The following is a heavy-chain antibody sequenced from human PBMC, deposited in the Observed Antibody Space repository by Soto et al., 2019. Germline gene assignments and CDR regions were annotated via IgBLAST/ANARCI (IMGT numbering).Heavy chain of an antibody. J-gene: IGHJ5*02. V-gene: IGHV1-18*04. D-gene: IGHD6-19*01. CDR3: ATRYSTGWSRYNWFGP. Sequence: ASVKVSCKVSGSTFTSNGIGWVRQAPGQGLEWMGWISTYNENMDSAPQLQGRLTMTTDTSTATAYMELTNLRDDDTAVYYCATRYSTGWSRYNWFGPWGQGTLVTVSS. CDR2: ISTYNENM. CDR1: GSTFTSNG.